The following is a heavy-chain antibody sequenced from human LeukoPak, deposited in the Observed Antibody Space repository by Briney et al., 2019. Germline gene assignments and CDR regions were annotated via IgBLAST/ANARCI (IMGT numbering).Heavy chain of an antibody. CDR1: GGSLKSYY. J-gene: IGHJ4*02. CDR2: ISYRGTT. V-gene: IGHV4-59*01. Sequence: SETLSLTCTVSGGSLKSYYWSWIRQPPGKGLEWIGYISYRGTTTYNPSLKSRISISTDTSKNQFSLKVNSVTAADTAIYYCARRTRPIYSGSDTHGMFDCWGQGTLVTVSS. D-gene: IGHD5-12*01. CDR3: ARRTRPIYSGSDTHGMFDC.